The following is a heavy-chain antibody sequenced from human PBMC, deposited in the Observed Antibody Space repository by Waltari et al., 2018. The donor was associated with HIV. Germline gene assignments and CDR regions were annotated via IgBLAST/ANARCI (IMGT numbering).Heavy chain of an antibody. CDR1: GFTFEGYA. CDR3: AKFRGSGSDY. CDR2: ISGSGGST. J-gene: IGHJ4*02. V-gene: IGHV3-23*01. D-gene: IGHD3-10*01. Sequence: EVQLLESGGGLVQPGGSLRLSCAASGFTFEGYAMTWVRLAPGKGLEGVSGISGSGGSTFYAGSVKGRFAISRDNSKNTLYLQMNTLRAEDTAVYYCAKFRGSGSDYWGQGAQVTVSS.